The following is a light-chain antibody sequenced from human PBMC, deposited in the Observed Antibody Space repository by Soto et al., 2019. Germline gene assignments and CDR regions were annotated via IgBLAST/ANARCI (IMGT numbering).Light chain of an antibody. CDR2: DVT. J-gene: IGLJ2*01. CDR1: SSDVGAYDY. Sequence: QSALAQPASVSGSPGQSITISCTGTSSDVGAYDYVSWYHQHHPGKAPELIIYDVTDRPSGVSTRFSGSKSGNTASLTISGLQAEDEGDYYCSSYTPIKTVIFGGGTNVTVL. V-gene: IGLV2-14*01. CDR3: SSYTPIKTVI.